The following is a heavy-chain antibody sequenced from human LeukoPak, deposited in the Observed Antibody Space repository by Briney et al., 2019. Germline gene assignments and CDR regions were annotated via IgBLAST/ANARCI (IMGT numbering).Heavy chain of an antibody. J-gene: IGHJ5*02. V-gene: IGHV3-21*01. CDR1: GFTFNTYS. Sequence: GGSLRLSCAASGFTFNTYSMNWVRQAPGKGLEWVSFIFSSSTYKYYTDSVKGRFTISRDNAKNSLYLQMNSLRAEDTAVYYCARSFDPWGQGTLVTVSS. CDR2: IFSSSTYK. CDR3: ARSFDP.